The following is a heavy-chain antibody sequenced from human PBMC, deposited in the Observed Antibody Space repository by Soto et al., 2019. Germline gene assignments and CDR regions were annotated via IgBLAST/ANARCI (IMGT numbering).Heavy chain of an antibody. J-gene: IGHJ4*01. Sequence: QVQLVQSGAEVKKPGSSVKVSCKASGGTFSSYAISWVRQAPGQGLEWMGGIIPIFGTANYAQKFQGRVTITVDESTSTDYMELGCLRSEDTAGYYCGRSNNYYYVFDYGGQGTLVTVSS. CDR1: GGTFSSYA. CDR3: GRSNNYYYVFDY. D-gene: IGHD3-10*02. CDR2: IIPIFGTA. V-gene: IGHV1-69*01.